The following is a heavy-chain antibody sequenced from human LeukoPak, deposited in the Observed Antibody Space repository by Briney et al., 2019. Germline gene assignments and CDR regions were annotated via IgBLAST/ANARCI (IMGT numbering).Heavy chain of an antibody. V-gene: IGHV3-30*02. CDR2: IRSDGSSK. CDR3: AKWSGDYPSYYLDY. J-gene: IGHJ4*02. CDR1: GFTFRSYG. Sequence: GESLTLSCAASGFTFRSYGLHWVRQAPAKGLESVALIRSDGSSKNYADSVKGRFAISRDASKNTVYLQMNSLRAEDTAVYSCAKWSGDYPSYYLDYWGQGTLVTVSS. D-gene: IGHD4-17*01.